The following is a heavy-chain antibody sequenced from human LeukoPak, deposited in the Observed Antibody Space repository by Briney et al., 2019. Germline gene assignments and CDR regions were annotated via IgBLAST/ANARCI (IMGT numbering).Heavy chain of an antibody. CDR3: AKDRANWAIDD. D-gene: IGHD3-16*01. V-gene: IGHV3-69-1*01. J-gene: IGHJ4*02. Sequence: GSLRLSCVASGFTFTDHPMNWVRQAPGKGLEWISYIGGDGIAFYADSVKGRFTASKDDARKSMYLQMNSLRVEDTAVYYCAKDRANWAIDDWGQGTQVTVSS. CDR2: IGGDGIA. CDR1: GFTFTDHP.